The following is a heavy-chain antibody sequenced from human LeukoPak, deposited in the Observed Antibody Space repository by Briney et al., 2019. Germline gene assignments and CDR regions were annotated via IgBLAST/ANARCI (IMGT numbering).Heavy chain of an antibody. D-gene: IGHD5-18*01. CDR2: IYSGGST. V-gene: IGHV3-66*01. CDR1: GFTVSSNY. CDR3: RGGYSYGYSNY. J-gene: IGHJ4*02. Sequence: GGSLRLSCAASGFTVSSNYMNWVRQAPGKGLEWVSVIYSGGSTYYADSVKGRFTISRDNSKNTLYLQMNSLRAEDTAVYYCRGGYSYGYSNYWGQGTLVTVSS.